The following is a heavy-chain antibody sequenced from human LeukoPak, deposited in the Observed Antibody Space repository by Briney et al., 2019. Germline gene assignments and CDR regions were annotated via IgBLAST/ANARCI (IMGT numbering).Heavy chain of an antibody. CDR1: GGSISSSRYY. CDR3: ARLVPDCSSTSCYAFDI. Sequence: SETLSLTCTVSGGSISSSRYYSGWIRQPPGKGLEWIGSIYYSGSTYYNPSLKSRVTISVDTCQNQSSLKLSSVTAADTAVYYCARLVPDCSSTSCYAFDIRGQGTMVTVSS. J-gene: IGHJ3*02. V-gene: IGHV4-39*01. D-gene: IGHD2-2*01. CDR2: IYYSGST.